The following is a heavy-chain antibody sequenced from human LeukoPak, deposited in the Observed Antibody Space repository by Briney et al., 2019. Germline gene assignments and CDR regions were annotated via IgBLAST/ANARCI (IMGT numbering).Heavy chain of an antibody. CDR3: VSPVFINF. CDR2: IGSDGDGT. V-gene: IGHV3-64D*06. D-gene: IGHD1-14*01. Sequence: GGSLRLSCSASGFPFSTLGMHWVRQAPGKGLEHVSTIGSDGDGTYYADSVKDRFIISRDNSKNAVYLQMSSQRPEDTAVYYCVSPVFINFWGQGTLVTVSS. CDR1: GFPFSTLG. J-gene: IGHJ4*01.